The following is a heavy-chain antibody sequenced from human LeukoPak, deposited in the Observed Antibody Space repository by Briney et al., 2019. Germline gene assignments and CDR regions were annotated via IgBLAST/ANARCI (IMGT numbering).Heavy chain of an antibody. J-gene: IGHJ4*02. V-gene: IGHV3-9*01. CDR3: AKDMVATVTTSFDY. D-gene: IGHD4-17*01. CDR1: GFTFGDYA. Sequence: GGSLRLSCAASGFTFGDYAMHWVRQAPGKGLGWVSGISWNSGSIGYADSVRGRFTISRDNAKNSLYLQMNSLRAEDTALYYCAKDMVATVTTSFDYWGQGTLVTVSS. CDR2: ISWNSGSI.